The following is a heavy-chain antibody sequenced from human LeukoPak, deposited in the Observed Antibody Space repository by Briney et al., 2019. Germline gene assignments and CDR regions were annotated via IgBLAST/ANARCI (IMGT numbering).Heavy chain of an antibody. CDR3: ARLSVAVTRRFDL. J-gene: IGHJ5*02. V-gene: IGHV3-48*03. CDR1: GFTLSNYE. D-gene: IGHD6-19*01. Sequence: GGSLRLSCATFGFTLSNYEMNWVRLTPGKGLEWISYITKDGATVLYAESVKGRFTISRDNANNSLYLQMNSLRAEDTAFYFCARLSVAVTRRFDLWGQGTLVTVSS. CDR2: ITKDGATV.